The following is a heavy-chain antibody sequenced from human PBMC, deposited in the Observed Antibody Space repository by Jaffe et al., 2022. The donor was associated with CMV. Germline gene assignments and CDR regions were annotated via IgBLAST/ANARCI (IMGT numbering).Heavy chain of an antibody. Sequence: QVTLRESGPALVKPTQTLTLTCTFSGFSLSTSGMCVSWIRQPPGKALEWLARIDWDDDKYYSTSLKTRLTISKDTSKNQVVLTMTNMDPVDTATYYCARIMADRGDLRYYYMDVWGKGTTVTVSS. J-gene: IGHJ6*03. V-gene: IGHV2-70*15. CDR3: ARIMADRGDLRYYYMDV. D-gene: IGHD2-21*01. CDR2: IDWDDDK. CDR1: GFSLSTSGMC.